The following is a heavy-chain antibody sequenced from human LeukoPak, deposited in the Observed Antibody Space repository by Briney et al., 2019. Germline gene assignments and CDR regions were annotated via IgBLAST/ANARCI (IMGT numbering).Heavy chain of an antibody. CDR3: ARGAGAFDWLLIPNYFDY. CDR1: GGSISSYY. CDR2: IYYSGST. J-gene: IGHJ4*02. V-gene: IGHV4-59*01. D-gene: IGHD3-9*01. Sequence: SETLSLTCTVSGGSISSYYWSWIRQPPGKGLEWIGYIYYSGSTNYNPSLKSRVTISVDTSKNQFSLKLSSVTAADTAVYYCARGAGAFDWLLIPNYFDYWGQGTLVTVSS.